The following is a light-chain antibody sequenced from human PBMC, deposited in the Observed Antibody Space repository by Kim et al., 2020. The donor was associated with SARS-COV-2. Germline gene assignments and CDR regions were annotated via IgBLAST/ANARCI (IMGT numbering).Light chain of an antibody. CDR3: QQYHSYSYT. Sequence: SASVGDRVTITCRASQSINVWLAWYQQKPGKAPKLLIYMASRLESGVPLRFSGSGSGTEFTLTISSLQPDDFATYYCQQYHSYSYTFGQGTKLEI. J-gene: IGKJ2*01. V-gene: IGKV1-5*03. CDR2: MAS. CDR1: QSINVW.